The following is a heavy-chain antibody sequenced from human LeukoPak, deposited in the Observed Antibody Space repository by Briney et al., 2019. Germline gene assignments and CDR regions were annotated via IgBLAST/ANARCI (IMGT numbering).Heavy chain of an antibody. CDR1: GYSFSTAD. J-gene: IGHJ4*02. Sequence: ASVKVSCQASGYSFSTADINWVRQATGQGLEWMGWMNPNSGLTNYAQRFQDRVTMTRDTSMSTAYMELTNLRSEDTAVYYCATSTLGGDPQVEPDDYWGQGTLVTVSS. CDR3: ATSTLGGDPQVEPDDY. D-gene: IGHD3-16*01. V-gene: IGHV1-8*01. CDR2: MNPNSGLT.